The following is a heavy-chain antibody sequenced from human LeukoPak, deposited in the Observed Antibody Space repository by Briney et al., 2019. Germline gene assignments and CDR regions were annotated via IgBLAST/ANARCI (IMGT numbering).Heavy chain of an antibody. D-gene: IGHD5-18*01. CDR3: ARDGYLAGLDY. J-gene: IGHJ4*02. Sequence: PGGSLRLSCEVSGFTFSRHWMTWVRQAPGKGLEWVASIKDDGNQKIYVDSVKGRFTISRDNVKNSLSLQMNSLRGEDSAGYYCARDGYLAGLDYWGQGTLVTVSS. CDR2: IKDDGNQK. CDR1: GFTFSRHW. V-gene: IGHV3-7*01.